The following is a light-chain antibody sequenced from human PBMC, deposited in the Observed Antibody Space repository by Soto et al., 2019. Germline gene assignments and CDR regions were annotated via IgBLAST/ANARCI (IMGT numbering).Light chain of an antibody. V-gene: IGLV1-44*01. CDR1: SSNIGSNT. CDR2: SYN. J-gene: IGLJ2*01. CDR3: AAWDDSLNAVV. Sequence: QSVLTQPPSTSGTPGQRVTISCSGSSSNIGSNTVNWYQQLPGTAPKLLIYSYNQRPSGVPDRFSGSQSGTSASLAISGLQSDDEADYFCAAWDDSLNAVVFGGGTKLTVL.